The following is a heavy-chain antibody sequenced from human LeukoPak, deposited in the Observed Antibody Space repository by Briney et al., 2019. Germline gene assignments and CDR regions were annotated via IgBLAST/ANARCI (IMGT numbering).Heavy chain of an antibody. D-gene: IGHD3-22*01. CDR1: GGTFSSYA. CDR2: IIPIFGTA. Sequence: GTSVKVSCKASGGTFSSYAISWVRQAPGQGLEWMGRIIPIFGTANYAQKFQGRVTITADKSTSTAYMGLSSLRSEDTAVYYCARGGDYYDSSGYNWFDPWGQGTLVTVSS. V-gene: IGHV1-69*06. CDR3: ARGGDYYDSSGYNWFDP. J-gene: IGHJ5*02.